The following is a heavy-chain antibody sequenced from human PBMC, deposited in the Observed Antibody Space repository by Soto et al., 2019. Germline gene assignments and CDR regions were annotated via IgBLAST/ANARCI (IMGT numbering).Heavy chain of an antibody. CDR2: IYYSGST. Sequence: SETLSLTCTVSGGSVSSGSYYWSWIRQPPGKGLEWIGYIYYSGSTNYNPSLKSRVTISVDTSKNQFSLKLSSVTAADTAVYYCARDGNYYYGSGSYYSGSYYGMDVWGQGTTVTAP. V-gene: IGHV4-61*01. CDR1: GGSVSSGSYY. J-gene: IGHJ6*02. CDR3: ARDGNYYYGSGSYYSGSYYGMDV. D-gene: IGHD3-10*01.